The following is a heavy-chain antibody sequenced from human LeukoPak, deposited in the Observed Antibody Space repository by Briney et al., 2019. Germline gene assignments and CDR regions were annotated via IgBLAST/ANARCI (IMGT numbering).Heavy chain of an antibody. Sequence: PGGSLRLSCAASGFTFSSYSMNWVRQAPGKGLEWVSYISSSSTIYYADSVKGRFTISRDNAKDSLYLQMNSLRDEDTAVYYCAREPCGGDCYPLDYWGQGTLVTVSS. CDR2: ISSSSTI. J-gene: IGHJ4*02. CDR3: AREPCGGDCYPLDY. D-gene: IGHD2-21*02. V-gene: IGHV3-48*02. CDR1: GFTFSSYS.